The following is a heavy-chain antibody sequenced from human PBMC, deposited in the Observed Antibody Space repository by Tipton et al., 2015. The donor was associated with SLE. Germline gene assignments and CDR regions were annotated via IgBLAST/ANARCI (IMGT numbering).Heavy chain of an antibody. CDR3: FSDPGRSGPDS. J-gene: IGHJ4*02. D-gene: IGHD3-10*01. Sequence: SLRLSCSASGFTFSSYWMHWVRQAPGKGLLWVSRINSDGSSTSYADSVEGRFTISRDNSKNTLYLQMSSLRVEDTALYFCFSDPGRSGPDSWGQGTLVTVSS. V-gene: IGHV3-74*01. CDR1: GFTFSSYW. CDR2: INSDGSST.